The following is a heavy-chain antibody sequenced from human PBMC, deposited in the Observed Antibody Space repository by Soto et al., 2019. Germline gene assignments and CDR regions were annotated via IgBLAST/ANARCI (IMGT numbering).Heavy chain of an antibody. J-gene: IGHJ5*02. CDR1: GGSISSGDYY. D-gene: IGHD2-2*01. Sequence: PSETLSLTCTVSGGSISSGDYYWSWIRQPPGKGLEWIGYIYYSGSTYYNPSLKSRVTISVDTSKNQFSLKLSSVTAADTAVYYCAREFNSAAMFQDGDWFDPWGQGTLVTVS. CDR2: IYYSGST. CDR3: AREFNSAAMFQDGDWFDP. V-gene: IGHV4-30-4*01.